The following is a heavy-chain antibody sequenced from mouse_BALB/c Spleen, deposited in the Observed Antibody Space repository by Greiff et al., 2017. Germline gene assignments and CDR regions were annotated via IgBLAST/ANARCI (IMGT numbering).Heavy chain of an antibody. CDR3: ARKPSLATATRFAY. Sequence: VQLQQSGAELVKPGASVKLSCTASGFNIKDTYMHWVKQRPEQGLEWIGRIDPANGNTKYDPKFQGKATITADTSSNTAYLQLSSLTSEDTAVYYCARKPSLATATRFAYWGQGTLVTVSA. J-gene: IGHJ3*01. CDR1: GFNIKDTY. V-gene: IGHV14-3*02. CDR2: IDPANGNT. D-gene: IGHD1-2*01.